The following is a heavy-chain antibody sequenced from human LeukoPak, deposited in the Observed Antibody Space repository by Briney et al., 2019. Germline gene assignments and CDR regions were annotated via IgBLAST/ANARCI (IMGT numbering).Heavy chain of an antibody. J-gene: IGHJ6*03. CDR1: GFTFSSYS. CDR2: ISSSSTI. V-gene: IGHV3-48*01. D-gene: IGHD5-18*01. Sequence: GGSLRLSCAASGFTFSSYSMNWVRQAPGKGLEWVSYISSSSTIYYADSVKGRFTISRDNAKNSLYLQMNSLRAEDTAVYYCARRGTAMVTSYYYYYYYMDVWGKGTTVTVSS. CDR3: ARRGTAMVTSYYYYYYYMDV.